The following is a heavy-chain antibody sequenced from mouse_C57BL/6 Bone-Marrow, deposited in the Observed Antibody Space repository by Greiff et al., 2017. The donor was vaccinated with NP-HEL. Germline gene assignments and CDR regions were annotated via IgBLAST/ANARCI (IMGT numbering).Heavy chain of an antibody. Sequence: QVQLQQPGAELVKPGASVKLSCKASGYTFTSYWMHWVKQRPGQGLEWIGMIHPNSGSTNYNEKFKSKATLTVDKSSSTAYMQLSSLTSEDSAVYYCASSDGSSGYFDYWGQGTTLTVSS. V-gene: IGHV1-64*01. CDR3: ASSDGSSGYFDY. CDR1: GYTFTSYW. D-gene: IGHD1-1*01. CDR2: IHPNSGST. J-gene: IGHJ2*01.